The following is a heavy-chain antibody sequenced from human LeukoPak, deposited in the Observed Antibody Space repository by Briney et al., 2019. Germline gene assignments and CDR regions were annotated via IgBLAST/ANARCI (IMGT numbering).Heavy chain of an antibody. J-gene: IGHJ4*02. Sequence: PGGSLRLSCAASGFTFSSYEMNWVRQAPGKGLEWVSYISVSGSTIYYADSVRGRFTISRDNAKNSLYLQMNSLRAEDTGLYYCARERVSCYGDCLDYWGQGTLVTASS. D-gene: IGHD2-21*02. CDR3: ARERVSCYGDCLDY. V-gene: IGHV3-48*03. CDR1: GFTFSSYE. CDR2: ISVSGSTI.